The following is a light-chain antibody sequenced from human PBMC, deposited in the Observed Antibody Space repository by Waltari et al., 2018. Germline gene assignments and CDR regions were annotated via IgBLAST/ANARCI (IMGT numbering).Light chain of an antibody. V-gene: IGLV1-51*02. CDR2: EVP. CDR1: SSNIGNNY. J-gene: IGLJ7*01. CDR3: GTWDSSLSGAV. Sequence: QSVLTQPPSVSAAPGQRVTISCSGGSSNIGNNYVSWYRQFPGTAPKLLIYEVPGVPYGIPGRFSGSKSGTSATLDITGLQAGDEADYYCGTWDSSLSGAVFGGGTHLTVL.